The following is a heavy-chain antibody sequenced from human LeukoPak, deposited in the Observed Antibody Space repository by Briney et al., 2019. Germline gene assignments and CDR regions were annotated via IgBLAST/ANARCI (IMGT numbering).Heavy chain of an antibody. J-gene: IGHJ6*03. CDR2: FDPEDGET. D-gene: IGHD6-13*01. V-gene: IGHV1-24*01. Sequence: GASVKVSCKVSGYTLTELSMHWGRQAPGKGLEWMGGFDPEDGETIYAQKFQGRVTMTEDTSTDTAYMELSSLRSEDTAVYYCATDSSPRRYSSSWYVPLYYYYYMDVWGKGTTVTVSS. CDR3: ATDSSPRRYSSSWYVPLYYYYYMDV. CDR1: GYTLTELS.